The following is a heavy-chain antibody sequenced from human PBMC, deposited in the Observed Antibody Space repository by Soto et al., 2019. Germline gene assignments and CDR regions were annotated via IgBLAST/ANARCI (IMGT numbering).Heavy chain of an antibody. J-gene: IGHJ6*02. Sequence: PSDTLSLTCTVSGGSISSGDYYWSWIRQPPGKDLEWIGYIYYSGSTYYNPSLKSRVTISVDTYKNQFSLKLSSVTAAEPAVYYCAGVAVLWGAYYYYGMDVRGQGTKVTVSS. CDR1: GGSISSGDYY. CDR3: AGVAVLWGAYYYYGMDV. CDR2: IYYSGST. D-gene: IGHD3-16*01. V-gene: IGHV4-30-4*02.